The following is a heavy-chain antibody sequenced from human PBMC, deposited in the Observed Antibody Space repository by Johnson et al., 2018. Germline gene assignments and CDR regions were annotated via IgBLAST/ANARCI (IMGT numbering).Heavy chain of an antibody. CDR1: GFTFDDYA. V-gene: IGHV3-9*01. Sequence: VQLVESGGGLVQPGRSLRLSCAGSGFTFDDYAMHWVRQPPGKGLEWVSGISWNSGRIVYADSVKGRFTISRDNAKNSLYLQMNSLRAEDTAFYYCAKDFYSGDVPGDYGFDIWGQGTMVTVSS. CDR2: ISWNSGRI. CDR3: AKDFYSGDVPGDYGFDI. D-gene: IGHD4-11*01. J-gene: IGHJ3*02.